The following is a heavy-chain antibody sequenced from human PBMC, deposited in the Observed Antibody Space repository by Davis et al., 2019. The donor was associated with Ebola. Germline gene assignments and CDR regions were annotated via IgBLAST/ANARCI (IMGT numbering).Heavy chain of an antibody. V-gene: IGHV3-30*03. Sequence: GESLKISCAASGFTFSSYGMHWVRQAPGKGLEWVAVISYDGSNKYYADSVKGRFTISRDNSKNTLYLQMNSLRAEDTAVYYCARDYRRKVYYYYGMDVWGQGTTVTVSS. J-gene: IGHJ6*02. CDR1: GFTFSSYG. CDR3: ARDYRRKVYYYYGMDV. CDR2: ISYDGSNK.